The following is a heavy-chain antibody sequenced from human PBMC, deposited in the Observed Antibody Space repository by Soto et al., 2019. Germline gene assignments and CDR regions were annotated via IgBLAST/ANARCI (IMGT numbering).Heavy chain of an antibody. Sequence: QVQLVQSGAEVKKPGSSVKVSCKASGGTFSSYAISWVRQAPGQGLEWMGGIIPIFGTANYAQKFQGRVTITADESKSTAYMELSSLRSEDTAVYYCAREQRASYGRMEAFDIWGQGTMVTVSS. D-gene: IGHD1-26*01. V-gene: IGHV1-69*01. J-gene: IGHJ3*02. CDR1: GGTFSSYA. CDR2: IIPIFGTA. CDR3: AREQRASYGRMEAFDI.